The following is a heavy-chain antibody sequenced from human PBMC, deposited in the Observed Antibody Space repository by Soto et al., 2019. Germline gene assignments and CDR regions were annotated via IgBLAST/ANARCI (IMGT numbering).Heavy chain of an antibody. J-gene: IGHJ4*02. V-gene: IGHV4-61*01. CDR3: ARVRQLWLYFDY. CDR1: GGSVSSGSYY. Sequence: SETLSLTCTVSGGSVSSGSYYWSWIRQPPGKGLEWIGYIYYSGSTNYNPSLKSRVTISVDTSKNQFSLKVSSVTAADTAVYYCARVRQLWLYFDYWGQGTLVTVSS. D-gene: IGHD5-18*01. CDR2: IYYSGST.